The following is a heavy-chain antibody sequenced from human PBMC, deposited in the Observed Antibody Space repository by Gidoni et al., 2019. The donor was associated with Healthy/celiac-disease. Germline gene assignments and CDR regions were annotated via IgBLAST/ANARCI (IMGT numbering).Heavy chain of an antibody. Sequence: QVQLVESGGGVVQPGRSLRLSCAASGFTFSSYAMHWVRQAPGKGLGWVAVISYDGSNKYYADSVKGRFTISRDNSKNTLYLQMNSLRAEDTAVYYCARDQDSGYRGCGMDVWGQGTTVTVSS. V-gene: IGHV3-30-3*01. J-gene: IGHJ6*02. D-gene: IGHD5-12*01. CDR3: ARDQDSGYRGCGMDV. CDR2: ISYDGSNK. CDR1: GFTFSSYA.